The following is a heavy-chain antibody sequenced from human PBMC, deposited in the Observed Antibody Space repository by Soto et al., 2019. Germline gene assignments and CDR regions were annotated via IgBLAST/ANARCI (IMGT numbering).Heavy chain of an antibody. CDR1: GGTFSENA. D-gene: IGHD6-13*01. V-gene: IGHV1-69*13. CDR2: IIPIFGTA. Sequence: SVKVSSKAPGGTFSENAISWGRQAPGQGLEWMGGIIPIFGTANYAQKFQGRVTITADESTSTAYMELSSLRSEDTAVYYCARMICCCWYRGYFFAYSGQRSLDTV. J-gene: IGHJ4*02. CDR3: ARMICCCWYRGYFFAY.